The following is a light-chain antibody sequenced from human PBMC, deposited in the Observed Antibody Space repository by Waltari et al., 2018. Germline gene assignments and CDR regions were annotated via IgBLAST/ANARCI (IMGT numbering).Light chain of an antibody. V-gene: IGLV1-40*01. CDR1: NSNIGAGYY. CDR2: RDH. J-gene: IGLJ3*02. Sequence: QSVLTQPPSASGAPGQTVTISCTGSNSNIGAGYYVHWYQHLPGRAPKPLLDRDHMRPSRVPGRISGSKSGNSASLAITGLQADDEGDYYCQSYDTSLREMVFGGGTRLTVL. CDR3: QSYDTSLREMV.